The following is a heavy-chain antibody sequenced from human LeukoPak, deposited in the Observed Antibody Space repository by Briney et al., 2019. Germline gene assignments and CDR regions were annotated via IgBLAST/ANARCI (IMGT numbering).Heavy chain of an antibody. CDR3: ARGGREYNWNHDAFDI. J-gene: IGHJ3*02. V-gene: IGHV3-20*04. D-gene: IGHD1-1*01. CDR2: INWNGGST. CDR1: GFTFDDYG. Sequence: GGSLRLSCAASGFTFDDYGMSWVRQAPGKGLEWVSGINWNGGSTGYADSGKGRFTISRDNAKNSLYLQMNSLRAEDTALYYCARGGREYNWNHDAFDIWGQGTMVTVSS.